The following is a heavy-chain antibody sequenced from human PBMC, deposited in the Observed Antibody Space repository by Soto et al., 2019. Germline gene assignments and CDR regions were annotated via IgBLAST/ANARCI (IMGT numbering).Heavy chain of an antibody. CDR2: INAGNGNT. V-gene: IGHV1-3*01. CDR3: ARGLNGYLHYFDY. CDR1: GYTFTSYA. Sequence: QVQLVQSGAEVKKPGASVKVSCKASGYTFTSYAMHWVRQAPGQRLEWMGWINAGNGNTKYSQKFQGRVTITRDTSASTAYMGLSRLRSEDTAVYYCARGLNGYLHYFDYWVQGTLVTVSS. J-gene: IGHJ4*02. D-gene: IGHD5-18*01.